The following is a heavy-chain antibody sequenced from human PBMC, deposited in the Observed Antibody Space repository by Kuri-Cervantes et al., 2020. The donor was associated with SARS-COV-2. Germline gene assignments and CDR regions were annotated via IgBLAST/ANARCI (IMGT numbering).Heavy chain of an antibody. V-gene: IGHV1-24*01. CDR3: ATFITDWGLYAFDI. D-gene: IGHD7-27*01. CDR1: GYTLTELS. Sequence: ASVKVSCKVSGYTLTELSMHWVRQAPGKGLEWMGGFDPEDGETIYAQKFQGRVTMTEDTSTDTAYMDLSSLRSEDTAVYYCATFITDWGLYAFDIWGQGTMVTVS. J-gene: IGHJ3*02. CDR2: FDPEDGET.